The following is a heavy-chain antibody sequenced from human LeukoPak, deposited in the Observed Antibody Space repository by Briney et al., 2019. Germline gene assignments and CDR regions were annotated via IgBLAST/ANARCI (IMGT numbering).Heavy chain of an antibody. Sequence: PGGSLRLSCAASGFTFSSYWMHWVRRAPGKGLVWVSRINSDGSSTSYADSVKGRFTISRDNAKNTLYLQMNSLRAEDTAVYYCARAATERYYYGMDVWGQGTTVTVSS. CDR1: GFTFSSYW. CDR2: INSDGSST. J-gene: IGHJ6*02. V-gene: IGHV3-74*01. D-gene: IGHD6-25*01. CDR3: ARAATERYYYGMDV.